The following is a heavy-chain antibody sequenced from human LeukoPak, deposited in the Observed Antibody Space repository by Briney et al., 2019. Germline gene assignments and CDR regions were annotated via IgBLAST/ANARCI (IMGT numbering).Heavy chain of an antibody. Sequence: SETLSLTCTVSGASTSNYYWSWIRQPPGKGLEWIGYISYSGNTNYDPSLKSRVTISLDTSKNQFSLKLTSASAADTAVYYCAQGAYDQYESDGYYYSEYFQHWGQGSLVTVSS. CDR2: ISYSGNT. D-gene: IGHD3-22*01. CDR3: AQGAYDQYESDGYYYSEYFQH. CDR1: GASTSNYY. J-gene: IGHJ1*01. V-gene: IGHV4-59*03.